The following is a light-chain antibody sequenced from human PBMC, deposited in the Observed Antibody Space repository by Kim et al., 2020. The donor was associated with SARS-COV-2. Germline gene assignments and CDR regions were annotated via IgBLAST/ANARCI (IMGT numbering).Light chain of an antibody. Sequence: SYELTQPPSVSVSPGQTATVTCSGNVLGNKYVSWYQQKPGLSPVLLMFQDKKRPSGIPERFSGSNSGNTATLTISETEVMDEADYYCQAWDFNAVIFGGGTQLTVL. V-gene: IGLV3-1*01. J-gene: IGLJ2*01. CDR1: VLGNKY. CDR3: QAWDFNAVI. CDR2: QDK.